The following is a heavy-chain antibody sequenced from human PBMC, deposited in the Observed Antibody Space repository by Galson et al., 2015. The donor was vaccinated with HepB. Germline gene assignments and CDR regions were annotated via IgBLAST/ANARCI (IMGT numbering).Heavy chain of an antibody. CDR1: GYTFIGYS. CDR3: ARDRRTSYYASRSAFGMDV. CDR2: INPNSGDT. V-gene: IGHV1-2*06. J-gene: IGHJ6*01. Sequence: SVKVSCKASGYTFIGYSIHWVRQAPGHGLEWMGRINPNSGDTNYAQKFQGRVTMTRDTSITTVYMELSTLRSDDTAVCYCARDRRTSYYASRSAFGMDVWGQGTTVTVSS. D-gene: IGHD3-16*01.